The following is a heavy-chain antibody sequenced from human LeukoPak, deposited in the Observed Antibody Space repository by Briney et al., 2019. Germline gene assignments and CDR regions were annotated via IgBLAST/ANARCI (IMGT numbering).Heavy chain of an antibody. D-gene: IGHD6-13*01. CDR3: ARLLGPLTITASGRTFDY. CDR1: GYSFSSYW. J-gene: IGHJ4*02. V-gene: IGHV5-51*01. Sequence: GESLKISCMVSGYSFSSYWIGWVRQMPGKGLEWMGIIYPGDSDTRCSPSFQGQVTISADKSINTAYLQWSSLKASDTAMYYCARLLGPLTITASGRTFDYWGQGTLVTVS. CDR2: IYPGDSDT.